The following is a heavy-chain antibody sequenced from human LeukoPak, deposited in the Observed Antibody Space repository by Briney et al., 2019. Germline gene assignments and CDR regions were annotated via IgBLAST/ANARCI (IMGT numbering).Heavy chain of an antibody. V-gene: IGHV1-2*06. CDR1: GYTFSSYG. CDR3: ARDFDSSGYFQAG. Sequence: GASVKVSCKASGYTFSSYGICWVRQAPGQGLEWMGRINPNSGGTNYAQKFQGRVTMTRDTSISTAYMELSRLRSDDTAVYYCARDFDSSGYFQAGWGQGTLVTVSS. CDR2: INPNSGGT. D-gene: IGHD3-22*01. J-gene: IGHJ4*02.